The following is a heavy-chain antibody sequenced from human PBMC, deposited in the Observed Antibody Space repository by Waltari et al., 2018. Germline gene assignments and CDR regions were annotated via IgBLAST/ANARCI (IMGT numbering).Heavy chain of an antibody. J-gene: IGHJ4*02. CDR1: GFTFSSYA. CDR3: AKDRSTLDYFDY. CDR2: IYSGGSST. V-gene: IGHV3-23*03. Sequence: EVQLLESGGGLVQPGGSLRLSCAASGFTFSSYAMSWVRQAPGKGLEWVSVIYSGGSSTYYADSVKGRFTISRDNSKNTLYLQMNSLRAEDTAVYYCAKDRSTLDYFDYWGQGTLVTVSS. D-gene: IGHD1-26*01.